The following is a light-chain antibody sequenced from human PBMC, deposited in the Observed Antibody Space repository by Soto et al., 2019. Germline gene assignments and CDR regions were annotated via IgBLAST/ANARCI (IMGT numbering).Light chain of an antibody. CDR1: QSLVHRDGNTY. J-gene: IGKJ5*01. Sequence: DVVVTQSPLSLPVTLGQAASISCRSSQSLVHRDGNTYLSWFRQRPGQSPRRLIYKVSNREAGVPDRFSGSGSRTDFTLKISRVEAEDVGLYYCMQGSHWPPITFGQGTRLVIK. CDR3: MQGSHWPPIT. V-gene: IGKV2-30*02. CDR2: KVS.